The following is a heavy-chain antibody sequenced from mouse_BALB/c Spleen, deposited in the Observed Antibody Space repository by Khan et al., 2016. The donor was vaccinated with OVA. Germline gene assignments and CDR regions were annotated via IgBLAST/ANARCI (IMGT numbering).Heavy chain of an antibody. Sequence: QVHVKQSGAELAKPGASVKMSCKASGYTFTTYWMHWVKQRPGQGLEWIGYINPTSGYTDYNEKFKDRATLSADKSSGTAYMQLSSLTSEDSAVYYCTRDRIDYWGQGTTLTVSS. J-gene: IGHJ2*01. CDR2: INPTSGYT. CDR1: GYTFTTYW. V-gene: IGHV1-7*01. CDR3: TRDRIDY.